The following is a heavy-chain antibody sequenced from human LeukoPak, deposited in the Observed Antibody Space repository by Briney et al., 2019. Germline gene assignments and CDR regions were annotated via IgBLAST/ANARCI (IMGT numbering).Heavy chain of an antibody. V-gene: IGHV3-21*01. CDR2: ISSDSSYI. Sequence: GGSLKLSCAASGFTFSTYNMNWVRQAPGKGLEWVSSISSDSSYIYYADSVKGRFTISRDNAKNSLYLQMNSLRAEDTAVYCCARDRNYYYYMDVWGKGATVTISS. CDR1: GFTFSTYN. CDR3: ARDRNYYYYMDV. J-gene: IGHJ6*03.